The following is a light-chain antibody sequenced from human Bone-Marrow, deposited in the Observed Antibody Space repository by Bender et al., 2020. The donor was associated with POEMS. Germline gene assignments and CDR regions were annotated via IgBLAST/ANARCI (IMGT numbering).Light chain of an antibody. CDR2: DVS. CDR3: CSYAGDWM. V-gene: IGLV2-11*01. J-gene: IGLJ3*02. Sequence: QSALTQPRSVSGSPGQSVTISCTGTSSDVGGYNYVSWYQQHPGKAPKLMIYDVSKRPSVVSTRFAGSKSSRTASLTISGLQADDEADYYCCSYAGDWMFGGGTTLSVL. CDR1: SSDVGGYNY.